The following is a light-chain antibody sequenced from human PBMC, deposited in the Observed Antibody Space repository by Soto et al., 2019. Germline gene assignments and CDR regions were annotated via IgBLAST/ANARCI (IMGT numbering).Light chain of an antibody. CDR3: CSYAGSSTFV. CDR2: EGS. J-gene: IGLJ1*01. CDR1: SSDLGSYNL. V-gene: IGLV2-23*01. Sequence: QSVLTQPASVSGSPGQSIAPSCTGTSSDLGSYNLVSWYQQHPGKAPKLMIYEGSKRPSGVSYRFSGSKSGNTASLTISGLQTEDEADYYCCSYAGSSTFVFGTGTKVTVL.